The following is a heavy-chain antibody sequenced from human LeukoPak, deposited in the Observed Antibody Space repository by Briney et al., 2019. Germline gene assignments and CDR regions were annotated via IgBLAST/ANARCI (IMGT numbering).Heavy chain of an antibody. CDR3: ARESHETREDY. J-gene: IGHJ4*02. D-gene: IGHD1-1*01. V-gene: IGHV1-8*01. CDR1: GYTFTTYD. Sequence: ASVKVSCKPSGYTFTTYDINWVRQATGQGLEWMGWMSPKSGYIYFARKFKGRVTMATDTSASTAYMELRSLRSDDTAMYYCARESHETREDYWGQGTLVTVSS. CDR2: MSPKSGYI.